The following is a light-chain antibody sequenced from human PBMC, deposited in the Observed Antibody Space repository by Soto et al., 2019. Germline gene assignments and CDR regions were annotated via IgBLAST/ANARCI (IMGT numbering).Light chain of an antibody. Sequence: ETVLTQSPGTLTLSPGERATLSCTAGQSVNTASLAWYQHNAGQAPRLLFYAASKRAPGTPDRFSGSGSGTDFTLTISRLEPEDFAVYYCQQFGGSYSFGQGTRLDNK. CDR1: QSVNTAS. CDR3: QQFGGSYS. J-gene: IGKJ2*03. CDR2: AAS. V-gene: IGKV3-20*01.